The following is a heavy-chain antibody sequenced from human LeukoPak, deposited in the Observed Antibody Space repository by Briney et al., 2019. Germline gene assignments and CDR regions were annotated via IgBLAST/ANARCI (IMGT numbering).Heavy chain of an antibody. Sequence: PGGSLRLSCAASGFTCRGYWMHCVRQATGKGLEWVANLKQDGSEKHFADSVKGRFTISRDNAENSLYLQMNSLRAEDTAMYYCARGTIAAPGTDYWGQGTLVTVSS. J-gene: IGHJ4*02. CDR1: GFTCRGYW. CDR2: LKQDGSEK. D-gene: IGHD6-13*01. CDR3: ARGTIAAPGTDY. V-gene: IGHV3-7*01.